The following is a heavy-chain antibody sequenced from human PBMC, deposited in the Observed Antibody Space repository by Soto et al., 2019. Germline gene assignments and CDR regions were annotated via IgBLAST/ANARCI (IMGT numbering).Heavy chain of an antibody. CDR1: GFTFSHYN. V-gene: IGHV3-21*03. CDR3: AREGSGTYFDY. Sequence: EVQLGESGGGLVKPGGSLRLSCVASGFTFSHYNMNWVRQAPGKGLEWVSSIISSSTYISYADSMKGRFIISRDNAKNSLYLQLSSLRVEDTAVYYCAREGSGTYFDYWGQGTLVTVSP. D-gene: IGHD1-26*01. J-gene: IGHJ4*02. CDR2: IISSSTYI.